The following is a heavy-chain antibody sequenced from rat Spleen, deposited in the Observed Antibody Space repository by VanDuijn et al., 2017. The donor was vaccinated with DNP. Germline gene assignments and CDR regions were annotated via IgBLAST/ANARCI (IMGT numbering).Heavy chain of an antibody. CDR1: GYTFTSYY. Sequence: QVQLQQSGAELAKPGSSVKISCKASGYTFTSYYISWIKQTTGQGLEYIGYINTGSGGTDHNEEFKGKATLTVDPSSSTAFMQLSSLTPDDSAVYYCARRRLPYWYFDFWGPGTVVTVSS. CDR3: ARRRLPYWYFDF. V-gene: IGHV1-43*01. CDR2: INTGSGGT. J-gene: IGHJ1*01. D-gene: IGHD1-4*01.